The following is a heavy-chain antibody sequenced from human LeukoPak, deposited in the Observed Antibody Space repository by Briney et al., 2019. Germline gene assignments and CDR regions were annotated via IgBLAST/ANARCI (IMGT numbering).Heavy chain of an antibody. CDR2: IYPGDSDT. V-gene: IGHV5-51*01. J-gene: IGHJ5*02. CDR3: ARSSMVRGVLNWFDP. D-gene: IGHD3-10*01. Sequence: GESLKISCKGSGYSFTSYWIGWVRQMPGKGLEWMGIIYPGDSDTRYSPSFQGQVTISADKSISTAYLQWSSLKAPDTAMYYCARSSMVRGVLNWFDPWGQGTLVTVSS. CDR1: GYSFTSYW.